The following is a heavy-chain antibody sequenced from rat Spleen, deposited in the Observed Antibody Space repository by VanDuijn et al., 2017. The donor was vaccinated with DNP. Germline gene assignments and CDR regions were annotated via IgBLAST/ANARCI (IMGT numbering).Heavy chain of an antibody. CDR1: GLTFSNYY. J-gene: IGHJ2*01. V-gene: IGHV5-25*01. D-gene: IGHD1-1*01. CDR3: ARDRGYNSGDFFDY. CDR2: ISGSGDNT. Sequence: EVQLVESGGGLVQPGRSMKLSCAASGLTFSNYYMAWVRQAPTKGLEWVATISGSGDNTYYRDSVKGRFTISKDYTKSTLYLQTNSLRSEDTATYYCARDRGYNSGDFFDYWGQGVVVTVSS.